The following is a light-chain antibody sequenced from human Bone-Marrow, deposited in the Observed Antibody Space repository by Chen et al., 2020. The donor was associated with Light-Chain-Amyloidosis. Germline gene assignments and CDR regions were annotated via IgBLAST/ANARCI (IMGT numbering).Light chain of an antibody. V-gene: IGLV3-21*02. Sequence: SYVLTQPSSVSVAPGQTATIACGGNNIGSTSVHWYQQTPGQPPLLVVYDDSDRPSWIPERLSGSNSGNTATLTISRVEAGDEADYYCQVWDRSSDRPVFGGGTKLTVL. CDR3: QVWDRSSDRPV. CDR2: DDS. J-gene: IGLJ3*02. CDR1: NIGSTS.